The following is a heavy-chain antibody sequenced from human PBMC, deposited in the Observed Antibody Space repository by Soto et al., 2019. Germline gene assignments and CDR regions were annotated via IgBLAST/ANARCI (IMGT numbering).Heavy chain of an antibody. J-gene: IGHJ5*02. CDR2: IYHSGNT. Sequence: QVQLQESGPGLVKPSGTLSLTCAVSDGSISSTNWWSWVRQPPGKGLEWIGEIYHSGNTNYNPSLRSRVTISIDTSKNQISRHLSSVTAADTAVYYCARLICSSTKCHSLQRPGNWFDPWGQGTLVTVSS. D-gene: IGHD2-2*01. CDR1: DGSISSTNW. V-gene: IGHV4-4*02. CDR3: ARLICSSTKCHSLQRPGNWFDP.